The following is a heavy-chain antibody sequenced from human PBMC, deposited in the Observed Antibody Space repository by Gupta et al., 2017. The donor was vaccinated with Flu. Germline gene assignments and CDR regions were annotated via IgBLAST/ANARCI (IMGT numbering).Heavy chain of an antibody. V-gene: IGHV1-69*06. CDR3: ARGYCSSTSCPGDYYYYYGMDV. J-gene: IGHJ6*02. D-gene: IGHD2-2*01. Sequence: QVQLVQSGAEVKKPGSSVKVSCKASGGTFSSYAISWVRQAPGQGLEWMGGIIPIFGTANYAQKFQGRVTITADKSTSTAYMELSSLRSEDTAVYYCARGYCSSTSCPGDYYYYYGMDVWGQGTTVTVSS. CDR1: GGTFSSYA. CDR2: IIPIFGTA.